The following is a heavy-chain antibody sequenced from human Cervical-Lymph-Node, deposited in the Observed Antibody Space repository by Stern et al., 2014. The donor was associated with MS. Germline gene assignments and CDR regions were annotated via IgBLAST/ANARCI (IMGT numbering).Heavy chain of an antibody. D-gene: IGHD2-2*01. CDR3: VVQTLGATF. V-gene: IGHV1-69*06. CDR1: GGTLTNYA. J-gene: IGHJ4*02. Sequence: VQLVESGAEVKQPGSSVRLSCKASGGTLTNYAINWVRQAPGQGLVWMGGIITMVGKANPTHPFPGRVTLTADTSMHTAFLDLISLTSGDTSVYYCVVQTLGATFWGQGTLVAVSS. CDR2: IITMVGKA.